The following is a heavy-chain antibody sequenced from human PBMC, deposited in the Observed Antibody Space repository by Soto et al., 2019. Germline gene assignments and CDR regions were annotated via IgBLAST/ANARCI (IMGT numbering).Heavy chain of an antibody. CDR3: AKNWNWGSLVH. Sequence: PSETLSLTCTVSGGSVSTTSYYWGWIRQPPGRGLEWIGTVYYTGSTYYNPSLNSRVTISVDTPKNQFSLKLSSVTAADTAVYYCAKNWNWGSLVHWGQGTLVTVSS. CDR2: VYYTGST. V-gene: IGHV4-39*01. CDR1: GGSVSTTSYY. J-gene: IGHJ4*02. D-gene: IGHD7-27*01.